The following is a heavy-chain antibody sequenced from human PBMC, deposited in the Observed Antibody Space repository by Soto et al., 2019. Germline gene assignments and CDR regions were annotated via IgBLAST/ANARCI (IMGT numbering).Heavy chain of an antibody. J-gene: IGHJ3*02. CDR3: AKGFYSSSGAYDI. CDR1: GFSLSSYG. CDR2: ISYDGSGK. D-gene: IGHD4-4*01. Sequence: SLRLSCAASGFSLSSYGMHWVRQAPGKGLEWVAVISYDGSGKYYVDSVKGRFTISRDTSKNTLDLQMNSLRVEDTAVYYCAKGFYSSSGAYDIWGQGTMVTVSS. V-gene: IGHV3-30*18.